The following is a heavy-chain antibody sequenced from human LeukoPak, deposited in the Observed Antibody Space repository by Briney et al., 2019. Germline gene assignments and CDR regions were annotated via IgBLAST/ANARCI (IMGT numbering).Heavy chain of an antibody. D-gene: IGHD3-9*01. J-gene: IGHJ5*02. CDR2: IYPGDSDT. CDR3: ARLYDILTSNSFDP. V-gene: IGHV5-51*01. CDR1: GYNFNNYW. Sequence: GESLKISCKGSGYNFNNYWIGLVRQMPGKGLEWMGIIYPGDSDTRYSPSFQGLVTISADKSISTAYVQWSSLKASDTAMYYCARLYDILTSNSFDPWGQGTLVTVSS.